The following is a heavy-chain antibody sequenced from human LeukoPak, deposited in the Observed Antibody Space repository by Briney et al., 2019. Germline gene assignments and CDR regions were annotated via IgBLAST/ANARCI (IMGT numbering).Heavy chain of an antibody. J-gene: IGHJ4*02. CDR3: ARDLSSRQLLGVAEGY. CDR2: IYYSGST. Sequence: PSETLPLTCTVSGGSISSSSYYWGWIRQPPGKGLEWIGSIYYSGSTYYNPSLKSRVTISVDTSKNQFSLKLSSVTAADTAVYYCARDLSSRQLLGVAEGYWGQGTLVTVSS. V-gene: IGHV4-39*07. D-gene: IGHD6-13*01. CDR1: GGSISSSSYY.